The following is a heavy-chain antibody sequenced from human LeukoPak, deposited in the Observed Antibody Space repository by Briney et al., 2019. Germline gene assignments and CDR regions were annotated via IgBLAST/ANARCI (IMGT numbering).Heavy chain of an antibody. V-gene: IGHV3-48*03. J-gene: IGHJ3*01. CDR1: GSTLTSYE. CDR3: ARGWYYL. Sequence: PGGSLRLSCLASGSTLTSYEMNWVRQAPGKGLEWVSYIDSGGSPIYYADSVKGRFTISRDNAKNSLYLQMNSLRAEDTAVYYCARGWYYLWGQGTMVTVSS. D-gene: IGHD3-10*01. CDR2: IDSGGSPI.